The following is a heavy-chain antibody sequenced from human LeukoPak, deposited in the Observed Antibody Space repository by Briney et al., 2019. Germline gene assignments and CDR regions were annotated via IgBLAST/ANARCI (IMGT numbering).Heavy chain of an antibody. D-gene: IGHD6-19*01. J-gene: IGHJ5*02. CDR1: GGSISSYY. Sequence: SETLSLTCTVSGGSISSYYWSWIRQPPGKGLEWIGYIYYSGSTNYNPSLKSRVTISVDTSKNQFSLKLSSVTAADTAVYYCARHTIAVAGTNWFDPWGQGTLVTVSS. CDR2: IYYSGST. V-gene: IGHV4-59*08. CDR3: ARHTIAVAGTNWFDP.